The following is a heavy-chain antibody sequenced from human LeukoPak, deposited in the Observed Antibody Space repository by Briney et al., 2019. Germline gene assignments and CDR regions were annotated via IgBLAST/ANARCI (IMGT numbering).Heavy chain of an antibody. CDR1: GFTLTYYA. CDR2: TSYDGNKE. D-gene: IGHD4-23*01. V-gene: IGHV3-30*15. J-gene: IGHJ4*02. Sequence: GGSLRLSCAASGFTLTYYAMHWVRQAPGKGLEWVAVTSYDGNKEYYADSVKGRFTISRDSSKNTLYLQMSSLRAEDTAVYYCARSSYDYGGIEGPFDYWGQGTLVTVSS. CDR3: ARSSYDYGGIEGPFDY.